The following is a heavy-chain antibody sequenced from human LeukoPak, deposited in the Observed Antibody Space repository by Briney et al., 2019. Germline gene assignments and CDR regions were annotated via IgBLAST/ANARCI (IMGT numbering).Heavy chain of an antibody. V-gene: IGHV3-7*03. Sequence: GGSLRLSCAASGFTLRSNWMSWVRQAPGKGLEWVANIKQDGSHKNYADSVKGRFTISRDNSKNTLCLQMNSLRAEDTAVYYCAKAIRGRVAAAGMDYWGQGTLVTVSS. D-gene: IGHD6-13*01. CDR1: GFTLRSNW. CDR3: AKAIRGRVAAAGMDY. CDR2: IKQDGSHK. J-gene: IGHJ4*02.